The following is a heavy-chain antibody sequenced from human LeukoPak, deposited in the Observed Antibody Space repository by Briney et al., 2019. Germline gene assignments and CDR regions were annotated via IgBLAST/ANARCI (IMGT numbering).Heavy chain of an antibody. CDR2: INPNSGGT. V-gene: IGHV1-2*02. CDR1: GYTFTGYY. Sequence: ASVKVSCKASGYTFTGYYMHWVRQAPGQGLEWMGWINPNSGGTNYAQKFQGRVTMNRDTSISTAYMALSRLRSDDTAVYYCARQTYYYDSSGPGLTDYWGQGTLVTVSS. CDR3: ARQTYYYDSSGPGLTDY. D-gene: IGHD3-22*01. J-gene: IGHJ4*02.